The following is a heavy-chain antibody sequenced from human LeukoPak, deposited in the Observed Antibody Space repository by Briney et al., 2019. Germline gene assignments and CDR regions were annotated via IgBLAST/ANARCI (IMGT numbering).Heavy chain of an antibody. D-gene: IGHD6-13*01. CDR3: AKAYSSSWYGAFDY. Sequence: GRSLRLSCAASGFTFDDYAMHWVRQAPGKGLEWVSGISWNSGSIGYADSVKGRFTISRENAKNSLYLQMNSLRAEDTALYYCAKAYSSSWYGAFDYWGQGTLVTVSS. V-gene: IGHV3-9*01. CDR1: GFTFDDYA. CDR2: ISWNSGSI. J-gene: IGHJ4*02.